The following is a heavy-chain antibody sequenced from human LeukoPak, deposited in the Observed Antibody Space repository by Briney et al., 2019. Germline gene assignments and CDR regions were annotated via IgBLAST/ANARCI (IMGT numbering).Heavy chain of an antibody. J-gene: IGHJ4*02. V-gene: IGHV3-48*03. Sequence: GGSLRLSCAASGFTFSSCEMNWVRQAPGKGLEWVSYISSSATTIYYADSVKGRFTISRDNAKNSLYLQMNSLRAEDTAVYYCARGGMVPDWGQGTLVTVSS. CDR3: ARGGMVPD. D-gene: IGHD4/OR15-4a*01. CDR1: GFTFSSCE. CDR2: ISSSATTI.